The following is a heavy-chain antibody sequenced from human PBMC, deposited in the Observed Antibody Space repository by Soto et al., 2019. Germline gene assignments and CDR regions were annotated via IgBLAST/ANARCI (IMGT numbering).Heavy chain of an antibody. Sequence: ASVKVSCKASGYTFTSYAMHWVRQAPGQRIEWMGWINAGNGNTKYSQKFQGRVTITRDTSASTAYMELSSLRSEDTAVYYCARGPNIVVVIATSLTFDYWGQGTLVTVSS. D-gene: IGHD2-21*01. CDR2: INAGNGNT. CDR3: ARGPNIVVVIATSLTFDY. V-gene: IGHV1-3*01. CDR1: GYTFTSYA. J-gene: IGHJ4*02.